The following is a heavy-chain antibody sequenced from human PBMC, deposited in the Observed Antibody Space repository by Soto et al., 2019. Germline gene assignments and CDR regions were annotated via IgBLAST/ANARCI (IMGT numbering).Heavy chain of an antibody. CDR1: GHTITNYF. CDR2: INPTGGDT. V-gene: IGHV1-46*03. D-gene: IGHD4-4*01. CDR3: AREVESTDY. Sequence: QVQLVQSGAEVKKPGASVKISCKASGHTITNYFMHWVRQAPGQGLEWMGIINPTGGDTTYAQKFQDRVTMTRDTSTSTFYVELGSLRSEDTAVYYCAREVESTDYWGQGTLVTVSS. J-gene: IGHJ4*02.